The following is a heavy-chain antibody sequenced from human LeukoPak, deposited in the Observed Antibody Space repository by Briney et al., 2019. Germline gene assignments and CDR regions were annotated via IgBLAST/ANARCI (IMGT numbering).Heavy chain of an antibody. CDR3: ARRTYYYDSSGYYTIGFDY. CDR2: INPNSGGT. CDR1: GYAFTGYY. D-gene: IGHD3-22*01. V-gene: IGHV1-2*02. Sequence: ASVKVSCKASGYAFTGYYMHWVRQAPGQGLEWMGWINPNSGGTNYAQKFQGRVTMTRDTSISTAYMELSRLRSDDMAVYYCARRTYYYDSSGYYTIGFDYWGQGTLVTVSS. J-gene: IGHJ4*02.